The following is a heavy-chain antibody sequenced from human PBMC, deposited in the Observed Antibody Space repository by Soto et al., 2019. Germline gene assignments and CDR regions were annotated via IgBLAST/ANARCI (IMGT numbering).Heavy chain of an antibody. J-gene: IGHJ6*02. V-gene: IGHV5-51*01. CDR3: ARHCSGGSDYKYYYYYYGMDV. CDR1: GYSFTSYW. Sequence: GESLKISCKGSGYSFTSYWIGWVRQMPGKGLEWMGIIYPGDSDTRYSPSFQGQVTISADKSISTAYLQWSSLKASDTAMYYCARHCSGGSDYKYYYYYYGMDVWGQGTTVTGSS. D-gene: IGHD2-15*01. CDR2: IYPGDSDT.